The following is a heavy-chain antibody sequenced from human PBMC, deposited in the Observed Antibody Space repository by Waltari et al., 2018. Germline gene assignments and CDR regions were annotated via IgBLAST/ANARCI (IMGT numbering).Heavy chain of an antibody. CDR2: IYYSGST. CDR1: GGSISSYY. Sequence: QVQLQASGPGLVKPSETLSLTCTVSGGSISSYYWSWIRQPPGKGLEWIGYIYYSGSTNYNPSLKSRVTISVDTSKNQFSLKLSSVTAADTAVYYCGGSSSRTPNFDYWGQGTLVTVSS. V-gene: IGHV4-59*01. CDR3: GGSSSRTPNFDY. D-gene: IGHD6-6*01. J-gene: IGHJ4*02.